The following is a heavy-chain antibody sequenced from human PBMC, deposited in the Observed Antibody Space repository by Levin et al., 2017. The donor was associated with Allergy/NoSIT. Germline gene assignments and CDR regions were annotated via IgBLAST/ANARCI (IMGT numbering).Heavy chain of an antibody. CDR1: GGSVATGGFY. V-gene: IGHV4-31*03. CDR3: ARARVGHTTPFDF. Sequence: LRLSCTVSGGSVATGGFYWTWIRQFPVTGLEWMGYIMYNGDSFYNPSLKSRVSISTDKSTNQFSLKLDSVTAADTARYYCARARVGHTTPFDFWGRGTLVTVSS. D-gene: IGHD1-26*01. CDR2: IMYNGDS. J-gene: IGHJ4*02.